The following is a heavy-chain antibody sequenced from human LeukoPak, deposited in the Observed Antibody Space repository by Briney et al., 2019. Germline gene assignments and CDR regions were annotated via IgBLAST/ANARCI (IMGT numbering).Heavy chain of an antibody. J-gene: IGHJ4*02. CDR1: GFTFDDYA. Sequence: PGRSLRLSCAASGFTFDDYAMHWVRQAPGKGLKWVSYISSSGSTIYYADSVKGRFTISRDNAKNSLYLQMNSLRAEDTAVYYYARENYGSGFFDYWGQGTLVTVSS. CDR3: ARENYGSGFFDY. D-gene: IGHD3-10*01. V-gene: IGHV3-48*03. CDR2: ISSSGSTI.